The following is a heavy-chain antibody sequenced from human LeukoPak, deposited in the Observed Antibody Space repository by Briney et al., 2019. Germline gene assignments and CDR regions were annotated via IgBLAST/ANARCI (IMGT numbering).Heavy chain of an antibody. Sequence: PGGSLRLSCVGSGFTFRSHAMSWVRQAPEKGLEFVSGIYENGGTTYYADSVKGRFSISRDNSKNTLYLQMDSLRGEGTAVYYCAKDFRIGYSAHFDYWGQRALVTVSS. CDR1: GFTFRSHA. J-gene: IGHJ4*02. V-gene: IGHV3-23*01. CDR3: AKDFRIGYSAHFDY. CDR2: IYENGGTT. D-gene: IGHD2-21*01.